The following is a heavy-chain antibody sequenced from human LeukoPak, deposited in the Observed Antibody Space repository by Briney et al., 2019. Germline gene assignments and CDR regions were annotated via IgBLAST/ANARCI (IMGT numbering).Heavy chain of an antibody. J-gene: IGHJ3*02. Sequence: SETLSLTCTVSGGSISSDHWNWIRQPPGEGLEWIGCIFYSGRTYYNPSLKSRVTISVDLSKGQFSLRLTSVTAAVTAVYYCARKNDFEIWGQGTLVTVSS. CDR3: ARKNDFEI. CDR1: GGSISSDH. V-gene: IGHV4-59*01. D-gene: IGHD2/OR15-2a*01. CDR2: IFYSGRT.